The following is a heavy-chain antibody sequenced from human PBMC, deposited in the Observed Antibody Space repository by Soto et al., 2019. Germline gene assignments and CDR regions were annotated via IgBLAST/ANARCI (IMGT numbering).Heavy chain of an antibody. J-gene: IGHJ6*02. CDR3: ARGLSVAGRYGMAV. CDR1: GYTFTGYY. V-gene: IGHV1-2*04. Sequence: ASVKVSCKASGYTFTGYYLHWVRQAPGQGLEWMGRINPNSGGTNYAQKFQGWVTMTRDASISTAYMELSTLRSDDTAVYFCARGLSVAGRYGMAVGGQGTTVTVSS. CDR2: INPNSGGT. D-gene: IGHD3-16*02.